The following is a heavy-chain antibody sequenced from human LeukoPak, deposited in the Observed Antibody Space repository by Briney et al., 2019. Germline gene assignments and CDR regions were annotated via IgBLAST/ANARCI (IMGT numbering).Heavy chain of an antibody. V-gene: IGHV1-8*02. CDR2: MNPNSGNT. D-gene: IGHD6-19*01. CDR1: GYTFTSYD. CDR3: AREQWLATAPVYYYYYMDV. J-gene: IGHJ6*03. Sequence: GASVKVSCKASGYTFTSYDINWGRQATGQGLEWMGWMNPNSGNTGYAQKLQGRGTMTTDTSTSTAYMELRSLRSDDTAVYYCAREQWLATAPVYYYYYMDVWGKGTTVTASS.